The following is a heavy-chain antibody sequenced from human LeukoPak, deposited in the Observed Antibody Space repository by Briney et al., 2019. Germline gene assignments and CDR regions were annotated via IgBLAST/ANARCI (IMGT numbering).Heavy chain of an antibody. V-gene: IGHV3-15*01. CDR3: AKDGGPGGGYNLFPIYYYYYYMDV. J-gene: IGHJ6*03. CDR1: GFTFSNAW. D-gene: IGHD5-24*01. CDR2: IKSKTDGGTT. Sequence: GGSLRLSCAASGFTFSNAWMSWVRQAPGKGLEWVGRIKSKTDGGTTDYAAPVKGRFTISRDDSKNTLYLQMNSLKTEDTAVYYCAKDGGPGGGYNLFPIYYYYYYMDVWGKGTTVTISS.